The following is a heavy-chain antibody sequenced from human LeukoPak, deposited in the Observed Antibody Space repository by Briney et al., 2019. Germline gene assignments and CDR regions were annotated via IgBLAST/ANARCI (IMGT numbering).Heavy chain of an antibody. D-gene: IGHD4-17*01. CDR3: AKGGDYSGFDP. V-gene: IGHV3-23*01. Sequence: GGSLTLSCAASGFTFSSYAMSWVRQAPGKGLEWVSAISGSGGSTYYADSVKGRFTIPRDNSKNTLYLQMNSLRAEDTAVYYCAKGGDYSGFDPWGQGTLVTVSS. J-gene: IGHJ5*02. CDR2: ISGSGGST. CDR1: GFTFSSYA.